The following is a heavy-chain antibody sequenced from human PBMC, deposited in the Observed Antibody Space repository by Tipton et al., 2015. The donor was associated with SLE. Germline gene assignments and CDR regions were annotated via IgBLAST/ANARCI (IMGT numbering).Heavy chain of an antibody. D-gene: IGHD4-17*01. Sequence: VQLVQSGAEVKKPGESLKISCKTSGYTFAIFWIGWVRQMPGKGLEWMGIIYPDDSDTRYSPSFQGHVTISADKSITTAYLQWSSLKTSDTAMYYCARGMSVEGTTAAFDIWGRGTMITVSS. J-gene: IGHJ3*02. CDR3: ARGMSVEGTTAAFDI. CDR1: GYTFAIFW. CDR2: IYPDDSDT. V-gene: IGHV5-51*06.